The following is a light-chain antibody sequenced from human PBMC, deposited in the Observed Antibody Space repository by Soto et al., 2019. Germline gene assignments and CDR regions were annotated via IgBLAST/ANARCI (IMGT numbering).Light chain of an antibody. V-gene: IGLV2-11*01. CDR1: SSDVGGYNY. CDR3: CSSAGRYTRV. J-gene: IGLJ1*01. CDR2: DVG. Sequence: QSVLTQPRSVSGSPGQSVTISCTGTSSDVGGYNYVSWYQQHPGKAPKLMIYDVGKRPSGVPDRFSASKSDHTASLTISGLQAEDEADYYCCSSAGRYTRVSGTGTKVTVL.